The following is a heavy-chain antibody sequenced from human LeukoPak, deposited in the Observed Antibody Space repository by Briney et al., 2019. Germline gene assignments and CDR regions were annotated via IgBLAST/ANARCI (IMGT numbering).Heavy chain of an antibody. CDR1: GGSFSGYY. J-gene: IGHJ4*02. V-gene: IGHV4-34*01. CDR3: ARATVEMATI. D-gene: IGHD5-24*01. CDR2: INHSGST. Sequence: PSETLSLTCAVYGGSFSGYYWSWIRQPPGKGLEWIGEINHSGSTNYNPSLKSRVTISVDTSKNQFSPKLSSVTAADTAVYYCARATVEMATIWGQGTLVTVSS.